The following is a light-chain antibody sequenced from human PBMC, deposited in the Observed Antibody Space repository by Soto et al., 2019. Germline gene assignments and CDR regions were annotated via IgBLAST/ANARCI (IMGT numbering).Light chain of an antibody. V-gene: IGLV2-11*01. Sequence: QSALTQPHSVSGSPGQSVTISCTGTSSDVGGYSYVSWYQQHPGKAPELIIYDVTERPSGVPDRFSGSKSGKTASLTISGLQAEDEADYYCCSYTGSYSYVFGIGTKLTVL. CDR1: SSDVGGYSY. CDR3: CSYTGSYSYV. J-gene: IGLJ1*01. CDR2: DVT.